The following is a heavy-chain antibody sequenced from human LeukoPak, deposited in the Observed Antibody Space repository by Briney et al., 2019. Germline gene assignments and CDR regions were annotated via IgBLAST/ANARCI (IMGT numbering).Heavy chain of an antibody. CDR2: ISGSGGST. CDR1: GFTFSSYA. CDR3: AKAVALGRGDFSAFDY. J-gene: IGHJ4*02. V-gene: IGHV3-23*01. Sequence: PGGSLRLSCAASGFTFSSYAMSWVRQAPGKGLEWVSAISGSGGSTYYADSVKGRFTISRDNSKNTLYLQMNSLRAEDTAVYYCAKAVALGRGDFSAFDYWGQGTLVTVSS. D-gene: IGHD3-10*01.